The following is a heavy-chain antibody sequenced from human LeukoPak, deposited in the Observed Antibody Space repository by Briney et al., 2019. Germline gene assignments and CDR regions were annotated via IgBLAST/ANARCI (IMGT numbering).Heavy chain of an antibody. J-gene: IGHJ4*02. D-gene: IGHD3-10*01. Sequence: GGSLRLSCAASGFTFSSYAMSWVRQAPGKGLEWVSAISGSGGSTYYADSVKGRFTISRDNAKNTLYLQMNSLRAEDTAVYYCARDTYYYGSGRYEFDYWGQGTLVTVSS. CDR3: ARDTYYYGSGRYEFDY. CDR2: ISGSGGST. CDR1: GFTFSSYA. V-gene: IGHV3-23*01.